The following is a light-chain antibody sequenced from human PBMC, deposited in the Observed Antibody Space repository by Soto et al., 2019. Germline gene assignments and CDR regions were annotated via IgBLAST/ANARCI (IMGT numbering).Light chain of an antibody. J-gene: IGLJ3*02. Sequence: QSALTQPASVSGSPGQSITISCTGTSSDVGDNDSVSWYQQHPGKAPKLMIYDVTDRPSGVPNRFSGSKSGNTASLTISGLQAEDEADYYCSSYTSSSTVVFGGGTKLTVL. CDR2: DVT. CDR3: SSYTSSSTVV. V-gene: IGLV2-14*03. CDR1: SSDVGDNDS.